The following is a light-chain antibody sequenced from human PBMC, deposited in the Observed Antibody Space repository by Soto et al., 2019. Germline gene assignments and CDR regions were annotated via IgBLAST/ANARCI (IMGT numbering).Light chain of an antibody. CDR2: EVS. V-gene: IGLV2-8*01. J-gene: IGLJ3*02. CDR1: SSDVGNYTY. Sequence: QSALTQSPSASGSPGQSVTISCTGTSSDVGNYTYVSWYQQHPGKAPKLMIYEVSKRPSGVPDRFSGSKSGNTASLTVSGLQAEDEADYYCSSYAGSNNWVFGGGTKLTVL. CDR3: SSYAGSNNWV.